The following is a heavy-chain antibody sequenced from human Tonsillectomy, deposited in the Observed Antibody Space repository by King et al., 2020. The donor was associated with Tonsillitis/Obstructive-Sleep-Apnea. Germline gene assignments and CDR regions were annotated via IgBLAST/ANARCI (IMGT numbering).Heavy chain of an antibody. Sequence: VQLVQSGGGLVQPGGSLRLSCAASGFSFSSYEMNWVRQAPGKGLEWVSYISSSGSTIYYADSVKGRFTISRDNAKNSLYLQMNSLRAEDTAVYYCCTFYYYDSSGFDYYYYGLDVWGQGTTVTVSS. V-gene: IGHV3-48*03. CDR1: GFSFSSYE. D-gene: IGHD3-22*01. CDR2: ISSSGSTI. CDR3: CTFYYYDSSGFDYYYYGLDV. J-gene: IGHJ6*02.